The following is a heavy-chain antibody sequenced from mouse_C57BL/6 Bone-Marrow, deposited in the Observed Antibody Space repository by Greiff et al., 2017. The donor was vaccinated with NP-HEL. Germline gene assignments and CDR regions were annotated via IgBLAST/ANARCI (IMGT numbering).Heavy chain of an antibody. CDR1: GYTFTSYG. J-gene: IGHJ4*01. D-gene: IGHD1-1*01. CDR3: ARGGFITTVVATFFYYAMDY. V-gene: IGHV1-81*01. CDR2: IYPRSGNT. Sequence: VQLQQSGAELARPGASVKLSCKASGYTFTSYGISWVKQRTGQGLEWIGEIYPRSGNTYYNEKFKGKATLTADKSSSTAYMELRSLTSEDSAVYFCARGGFITTVVATFFYYAMDYWGQGTSVTVSS.